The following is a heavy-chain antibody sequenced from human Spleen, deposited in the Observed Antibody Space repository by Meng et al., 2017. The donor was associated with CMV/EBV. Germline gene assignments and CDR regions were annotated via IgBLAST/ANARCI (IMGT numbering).Heavy chain of an antibody. Sequence: RLSCAASGLTFSNYWMSWIRQAPGKGLEWVANIKQDGSEKYYVDSVKGRFTISRDNAKKSLYLQMDSLRAEDTAVYYCIAAPWGDFDYWGQGTLVT. D-gene: IGHD6-13*01. CDR2: IKQDGSEK. V-gene: IGHV3-7*01. J-gene: IGHJ4*02. CDR1: GLTFSNYW. CDR3: IAAPWGDFDY.